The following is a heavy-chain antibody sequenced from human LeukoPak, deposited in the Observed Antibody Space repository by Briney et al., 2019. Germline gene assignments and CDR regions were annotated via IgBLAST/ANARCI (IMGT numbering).Heavy chain of an antibody. J-gene: IGHJ4*02. CDR3: GKDPDSAADYYFDY. CDR1: VFTFTTYA. Sequence: PVGSLSLSCAASVFTFTTYAVHSPQQAPGLGLAGVAGIWHDGRNKYYADSVKGRFTISRDNSKNTLYLQLKSLRAEDAAVYYCGKDPDSAADYYFDYWGQGALVTVSA. V-gene: IGHV3-30*01. CDR2: IWHDGRNK. D-gene: IGHD6-13*01.